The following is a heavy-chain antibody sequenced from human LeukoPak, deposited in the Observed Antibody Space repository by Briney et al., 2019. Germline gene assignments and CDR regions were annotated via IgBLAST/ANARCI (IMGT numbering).Heavy chain of an antibody. Sequence: ASVKVSCKASGYTFISYSMNWVRQAPGQGLEWMGWINTNTGNPTYAQGFTGRFVFSLDTSVSTAYLQISSLKAEDTAVYYCARDFVPAAPGWWFDPWGQGTLVTVSS. CDR3: ARDFVPAAPGWWFDP. J-gene: IGHJ5*02. CDR1: GYTFISYS. CDR2: INTNTGNP. V-gene: IGHV7-4-1*02. D-gene: IGHD2-2*01.